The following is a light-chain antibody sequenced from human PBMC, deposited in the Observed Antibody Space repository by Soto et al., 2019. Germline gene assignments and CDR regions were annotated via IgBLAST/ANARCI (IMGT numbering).Light chain of an antibody. J-gene: IGLJ2*01. CDR3: GTWDTSLTVVL. CDR1: SSNIGKNY. V-gene: IGLV1-51*02. CDR2: ETN. Sequence: QSVLTQPPSVSAASGQKVTISCSGSSSNIGKNYVSWYQQLPGTAPKLHIYETNKRPSGIPDRFSGSKSGTSATLGISGLQTGDEADYYCGTWDTSLTVVLFGGGTKLTVL.